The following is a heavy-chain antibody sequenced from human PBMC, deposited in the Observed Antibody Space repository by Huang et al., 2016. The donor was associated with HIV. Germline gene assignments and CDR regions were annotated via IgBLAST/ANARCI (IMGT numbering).Heavy chain of an antibody. CDR3: AREMMVRGVSVPITDGYFYYGMDV. Sequence: VPLVESGGALVQPGGSLRLSCADSGFPVTTNSMNWVRQAPGKGREWVSTIDGGDKTSHADSLKSRFTVSRDNSKNTMYLQMNSLRVEDTATYYCAREMMVRGVSVPITDGYFYYGMDVWGHGTTVSVSS. D-gene: IGHD3-10*01. J-gene: IGHJ6*02. CDR2: IDGGDKT. V-gene: IGHV3-53*01. CDR1: GFPVTTNS.